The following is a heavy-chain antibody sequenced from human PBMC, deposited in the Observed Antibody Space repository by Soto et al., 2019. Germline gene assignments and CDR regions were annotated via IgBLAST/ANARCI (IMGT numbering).Heavy chain of an antibody. D-gene: IGHD1-26*01. CDR1: GFTFPTSS. J-gene: IGHJ4*02. Sequence: EVQLVESGGGLVKPGGSLRLSCEASGFTFPTSSMTWVRLAPGRGLEWVSSISSDSRTIYHADSVKGRFTISRDNAKNSLFLQLNSLRAEDTAVYYCARGTIGGARGNDYWGQGILVTVSS. CDR3: ARGTIGGARGNDY. V-gene: IGHV3-21*01. CDR2: ISSDSRTI.